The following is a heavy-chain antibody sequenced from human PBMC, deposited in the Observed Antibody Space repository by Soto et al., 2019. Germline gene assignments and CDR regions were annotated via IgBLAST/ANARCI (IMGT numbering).Heavy chain of an antibody. Sequence: ASVKVSCKASGYTFTSYGISWVRQAPGQGLEWKGIINTSGGSTSYAQKFQGRVTMTRDTSTSTVYMELSSLRSEDTAVYYCARDLRTGAARLGNLLGYWGQGTLVTVSS. V-gene: IGHV1-46*01. CDR1: GYTFTSYG. D-gene: IGHD6-6*01. J-gene: IGHJ4*02. CDR3: ARDLRTGAARLGNLLGY. CDR2: INTSGGST.